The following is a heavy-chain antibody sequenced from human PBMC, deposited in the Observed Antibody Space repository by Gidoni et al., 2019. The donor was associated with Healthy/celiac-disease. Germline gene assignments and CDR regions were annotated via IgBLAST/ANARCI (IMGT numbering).Heavy chain of an antibody. CDR3: ASGGFLEWLTYFDY. Sequence: EVQLVESGGGLVQPGGSLSLSCAASGFTFSSYSMNWVRQAPGKGLEWVSYISSSSSTIYYADSVKGRFTISRDNAKNSLYLQMNSLRDEDTAVYYCASGGFLEWLTYFDYWGQGTLVTVSS. CDR1: GFTFSSYS. D-gene: IGHD3-3*01. CDR2: ISSSSSTI. V-gene: IGHV3-48*02. J-gene: IGHJ4*02.